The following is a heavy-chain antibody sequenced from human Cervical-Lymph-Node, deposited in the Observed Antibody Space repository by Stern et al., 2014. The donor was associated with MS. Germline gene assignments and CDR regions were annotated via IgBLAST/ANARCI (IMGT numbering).Heavy chain of an antibody. CDR2: ISPDGGTK. CDR1: GFTFRNYA. J-gene: IGHJ6*02. V-gene: IGHV3-30*04. Sequence: VQLVESGGGAVQPGRSLRLSCGASGFTFRNYAMHWVRQAPGKGLEWVAAISPDGGTKEYVDSVKGRFTVSRDNSQNTLYLQMNSLRAEDTAVYYCARKRSYYYYGMDVWGQGTTVIVSS. CDR3: ARKRSYYYYGMDV.